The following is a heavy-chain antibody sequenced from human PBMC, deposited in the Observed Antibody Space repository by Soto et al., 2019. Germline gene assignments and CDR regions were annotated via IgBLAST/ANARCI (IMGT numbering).Heavy chain of an antibody. CDR1: GYTFTGYY. V-gene: IGHV1-2*02. J-gene: IGHJ5*02. D-gene: IGHD3-3*01. CDR3: ARSTIFGVVIINWFDP. CDR2: INPNSGGT. Sequence: AAVKVSCKASGYTFTGYYMHWVRQAPGQGLEWMGWINPNSGGTNYAQKFQGRVTMTRDTSISTAYMELSRLRSDDTAVYYCARSTIFGVVIINWFDPWGQGTLVTVSS.